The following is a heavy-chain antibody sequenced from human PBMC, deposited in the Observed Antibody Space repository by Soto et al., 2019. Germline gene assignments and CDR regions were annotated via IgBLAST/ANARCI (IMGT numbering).Heavy chain of an antibody. CDR3: ARGADYDSSGIRLNWFDP. V-gene: IGHV1-69*13. J-gene: IGHJ5*02. CDR2: IIPIFGTA. D-gene: IGHD3-22*01. CDR1: GGTLGSYA. Sequence: ASVKVSCKASGGTLGSYASTWVRQAPGQGLEWMGGIIPIFGTANYAQKFQGRVTITADESTSTAYMELSSLRSEDTAVYYCARGADYDSSGIRLNWFDPWGQGTLVTVSS.